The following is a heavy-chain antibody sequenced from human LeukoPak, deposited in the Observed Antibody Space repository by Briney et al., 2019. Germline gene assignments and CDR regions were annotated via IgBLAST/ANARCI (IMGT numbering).Heavy chain of an antibody. Sequence: SVKVSCKASGGTFSSYAISWVRQAPGQGLEWMGGIIPIFGTANYAQKFQGRVTITTDESTSTAYMELSSLRSEGTAVYYCARGRRLQSGVADWGQGSLVTVSS. CDR2: IIPIFGTA. D-gene: IGHD5-24*01. J-gene: IGHJ4*02. CDR1: GGTFSSYA. V-gene: IGHV1-69*05. CDR3: ARGRRLQSGVAD.